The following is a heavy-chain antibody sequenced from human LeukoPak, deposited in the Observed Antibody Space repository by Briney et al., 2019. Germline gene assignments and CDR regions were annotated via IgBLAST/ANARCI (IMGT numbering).Heavy chain of an antibody. CDR2: INPNSGGT. CDR1: EYTFTGYY. D-gene: IGHD1-26*01. V-gene: IGHV1-2*02. CDR3: ARQEPPDPIEPVGATYY. J-gene: IGHJ4*02. Sequence: ASVKVSCKASEYTFTGYYMHWVRQAPGQGLEWMGWINPNSGGTNYAQKFQGRVTMTRDTSISTAYMELSRLRSDDTAVYYCARQEPPDPIEPVGATYYWGQGTLVTVSS.